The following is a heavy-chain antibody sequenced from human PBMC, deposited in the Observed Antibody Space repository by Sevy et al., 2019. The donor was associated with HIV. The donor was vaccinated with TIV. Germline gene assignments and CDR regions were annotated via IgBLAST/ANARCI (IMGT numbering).Heavy chain of an antibody. Sequence: GGSLRLSCAASGFIFNSYTMNWVRQAPGKGLEWVSDFSGSGGSTYYADSVKGRFTISRDNSRNMVDLQMNSLRVEDTAVYYCAKGYGSGSPPDNWGQGTLVTVSS. CDR2: FSGSGGST. CDR3: AKGYGSGSPPDN. CDR1: GFIFNSYT. D-gene: IGHD3-10*01. J-gene: IGHJ4*02. V-gene: IGHV3-23*01.